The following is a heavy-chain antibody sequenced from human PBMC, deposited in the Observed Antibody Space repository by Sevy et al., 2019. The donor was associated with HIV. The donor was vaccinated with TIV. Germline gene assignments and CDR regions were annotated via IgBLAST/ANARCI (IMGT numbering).Heavy chain of an antibody. Sequence: ASVKVSCKASGYTFTSYARHWVRQAPGQRLEWMGWINADNGNTKYSQRFQGRVTITRDTSASTAYMELSSLRSEDTAVYYCARAPLGGHYDFDGLPKSNWFDPWGQGTLVTVSS. D-gene: IGHD3-3*01. CDR1: GYTFTSYA. V-gene: IGHV1-3*01. CDR3: ARAPLGGHYDFDGLPKSNWFDP. J-gene: IGHJ5*02. CDR2: INADNGNT.